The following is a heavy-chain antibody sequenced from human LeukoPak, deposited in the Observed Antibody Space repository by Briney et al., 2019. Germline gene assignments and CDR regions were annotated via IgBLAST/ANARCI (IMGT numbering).Heavy chain of an antibody. CDR2: IHHGGRA. D-gene: IGHD1-26*01. CDR1: GGSIISDNHF. CDR3: AREVNRPTDADAFDI. Sequence: PSETLSLTCTVSGGSIISDNHFWSWIRQHPGKDLEWLGYIHHGGRAFYSPSLESRLTISLDTSKNQFSLKLNSVIGADTAVYYCAREVNRPTDADAFDIWGQGTMVTVSS. V-gene: IGHV4-31*03. J-gene: IGHJ3*02.